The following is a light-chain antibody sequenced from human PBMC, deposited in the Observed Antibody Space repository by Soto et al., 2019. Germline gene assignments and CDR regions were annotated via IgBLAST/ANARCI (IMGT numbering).Light chain of an antibody. Sequence: EIVLTQSPGTLSLSPGERATLSCRASQSVSSNYLAWYQHKPGQAPRLLIYGASIRATGIPDRFSGSGSGKDFTLTISRLEPEDFAVYYCQQYDSSPRTFGQGTKVEIK. CDR2: GAS. CDR3: QQYDSSPRT. CDR1: QSVSSNY. V-gene: IGKV3-20*01. J-gene: IGKJ1*01.